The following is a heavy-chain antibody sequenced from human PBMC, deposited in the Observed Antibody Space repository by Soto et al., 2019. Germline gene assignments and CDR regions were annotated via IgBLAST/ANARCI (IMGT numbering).Heavy chain of an antibody. CDR3: ARWLDDKDYYYYYGMDV. J-gene: IGHJ6*02. CDR1: GGAFGGYY. D-gene: IGHD6-19*01. CDR2: INHSGST. V-gene: IGHV4-34*01. Sequence: TLPLTCAVYGGAFGGYYWSWTRQTPEKGLEWIGEINHSGSTKYNPSLKSRVTISVDTSKNQISLKMRSVTAADTAVYYCARWLDDKDYYYYYGMDVWSQGTTVTVSS.